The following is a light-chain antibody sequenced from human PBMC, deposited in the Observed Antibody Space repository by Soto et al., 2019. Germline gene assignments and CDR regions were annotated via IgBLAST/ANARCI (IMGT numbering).Light chain of an antibody. CDR1: QDINKY. V-gene: IGKV1-33*01. CDR3: QQYDSLPFT. Sequence: DIQMTQSPSSLSASVGDRVTITCQASQDINKYLHWYQQKPGKAPEALIYDASNLEKGVPSKFSGSGSGTHFTFTITNLQPEDIATYYCQQYDSLPFTFGPGTRVDVK. J-gene: IGKJ3*01. CDR2: DAS.